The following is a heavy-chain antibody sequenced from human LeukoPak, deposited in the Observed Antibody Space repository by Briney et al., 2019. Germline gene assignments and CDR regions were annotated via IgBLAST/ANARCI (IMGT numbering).Heavy chain of an antibody. CDR3: ARFRKYSSSYFDY. CDR1: GFTVSSNY. D-gene: IGHD6-6*01. CDR2: IYSGGST. J-gene: IGHJ4*02. V-gene: IGHV3-53*01. Sequence: GGSLRLSCAASGFTVSSNYMSWVRQAPGKGLEWVSVIYSGGSTYYADSVKGRFTISRDNSENTLYLQMNSLRAEDTAVYYCARFRKYSSSYFDYWGQGTLVTVSS.